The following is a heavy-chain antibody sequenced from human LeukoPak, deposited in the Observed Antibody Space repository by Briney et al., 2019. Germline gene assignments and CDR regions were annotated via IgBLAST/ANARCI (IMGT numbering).Heavy chain of an antibody. V-gene: IGHV3-7*02. D-gene: IGHD3-10*01. J-gene: IGHJ4*02. CDR1: GFTFRRYW. CDR2: IKKDGSEK. CDR3: VGLGENY. Sequence: SGGSLRLSCAASGFTFRRYWMSWARQAPGKGLEWVANIKKDGSEKYYVDSVKGRFTISRDNAKNSLYLQMNSLRAQDTAVYYCVGLGENYWGQGTLVTVSS.